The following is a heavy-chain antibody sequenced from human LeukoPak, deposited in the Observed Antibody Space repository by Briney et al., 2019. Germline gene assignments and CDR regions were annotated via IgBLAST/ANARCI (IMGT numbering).Heavy chain of an antibody. CDR2: INHSGST. CDR1: GGSFSGYY. J-gene: IGHJ4*02. D-gene: IGHD2-15*01. V-gene: IGHV4-34*01. CDR3: ARRGPLDCSGGGCYPVDFDY. Sequence: SETLSLTCAVYGGSFSGYYWSWIRQPPGKGLEWIGEINHSGSTNYNPSLKSRVTISVDTSKNQFSLKLSSVTAADTAVYYCARRGPLDCSGGGCYPVDFDYWGQGTLVTVSS.